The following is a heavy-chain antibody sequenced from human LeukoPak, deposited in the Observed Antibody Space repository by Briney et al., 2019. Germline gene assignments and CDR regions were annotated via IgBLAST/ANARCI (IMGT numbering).Heavy chain of an antibody. Sequence: ASVKVSCKASGYTFTGYYMHWVRQSPGQGREWMGWINPNSGGTNYAQKFQGRVTMTRDTSISTAYMELRRLRSDDTAVYYCARGSYYYDSREGHFDYWGQGTLVSVYS. D-gene: IGHD3-22*01. J-gene: IGHJ4*02. CDR2: INPNSGGT. CDR1: GYTFTGYY. CDR3: ARGSYYYDSREGHFDY. V-gene: IGHV1-2*02.